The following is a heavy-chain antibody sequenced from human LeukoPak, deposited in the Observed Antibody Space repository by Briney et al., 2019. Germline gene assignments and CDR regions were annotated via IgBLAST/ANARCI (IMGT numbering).Heavy chain of an antibody. CDR2: IYYSGGT. Sequence: PSETLSLTCTVSGVSISNYYWSWIRQPPGKGLEWIGYIYYSGGTNYNPSLDSRVSISVDTSKNQFSLKLSSVTAADTVVYYCARGIRRDGYNHPWPFDYWGQGALVTVSS. J-gene: IGHJ4*02. CDR1: GVSISNYY. CDR3: ARGIRRDGYNHPWPFDY. D-gene: IGHD5-24*01. V-gene: IGHV4-59*01.